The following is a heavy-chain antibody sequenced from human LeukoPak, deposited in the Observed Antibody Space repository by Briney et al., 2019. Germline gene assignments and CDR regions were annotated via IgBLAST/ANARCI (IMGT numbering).Heavy chain of an antibody. CDR2: ISSGSNYI. V-gene: IGHV3-21*04. D-gene: IGHD3-22*01. Sequence: GGSLRLSCAASGFTFSTNIMNWVRQAPGKGLEWVSSISSGSNYIYYADSVKGRFTISRGNTKNSLYLQMNSLRAEDTAVYYCARDLGGYSEFDYWGQGTLVTVSS. CDR1: GFTFSTNI. CDR3: ARDLGGYSEFDY. J-gene: IGHJ4*02.